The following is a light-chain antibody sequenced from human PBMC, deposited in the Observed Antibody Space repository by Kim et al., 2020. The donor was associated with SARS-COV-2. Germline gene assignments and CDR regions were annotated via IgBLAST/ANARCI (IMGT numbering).Light chain of an antibody. CDR2: GAS. Sequence: PGERATLSCRASQSVSSNSLSWYQQKPGQAPRLLIYGASSRATGIPDRFSGSGSGTDFTLTISRLEPEDFAVYYCQQYGSSPRTFGQGTKVDIK. CDR1: QSVSSNS. CDR3: QQYGSSPRT. J-gene: IGKJ1*01. V-gene: IGKV3-20*01.